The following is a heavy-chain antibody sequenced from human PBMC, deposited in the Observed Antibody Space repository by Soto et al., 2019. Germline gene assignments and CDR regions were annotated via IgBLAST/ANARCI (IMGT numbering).Heavy chain of an antibody. D-gene: IGHD3-3*01. J-gene: IGHJ4*02. Sequence: EVQLLESGGGLVQPGGSLRLSCAASGFIFGSCAMNWVRQAPGKGLEWVSGIIGGGGTTHYADSVKGRFTISRDNSKNMVYLQMNSLRAEDTAIYFCAKARYYDFSGGYVDFWGQGTLVTVSS. CDR2: IIGGGGTT. CDR3: AKARYYDFSGGYVDF. V-gene: IGHV3-23*01. CDR1: GFIFGSCA.